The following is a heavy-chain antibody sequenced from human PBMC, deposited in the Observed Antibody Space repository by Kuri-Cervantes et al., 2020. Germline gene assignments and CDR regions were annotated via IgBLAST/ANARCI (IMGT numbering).Heavy chain of an antibody. D-gene: IGHD3-10*01. Sequence: SETLSLTCAVSGYSISSDYYWGWIRQPPGKGLEWIGSIYYSGSTYYNPSLKSRVTISVDTSKNQFSLKLSSVTAADTAVYYCARFGESWTDYWGQGTLVTVSS. CDR3: ARFGESWTDY. J-gene: IGHJ4*02. CDR1: GYSISSDYY. V-gene: IGHV4-38-2*01. CDR2: IYYSGST.